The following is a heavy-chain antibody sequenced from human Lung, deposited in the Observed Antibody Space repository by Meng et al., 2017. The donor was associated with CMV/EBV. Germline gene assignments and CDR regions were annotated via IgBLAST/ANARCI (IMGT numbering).Heavy chain of an antibody. CDR1: NGSFSGYY. J-gene: IGHJ6*02. V-gene: IGHV4-34*01. D-gene: IGHD2-2*01. Sequence: SXTXSLXCAVYNGSFSGYYWSWIRQPPGKGLEWIGEINHSGSTNYNPSLESRVTISVDTSKNQFSLKLSSVTAADTAVYYCARWVAVVPAARYYFYYYGMDVWXQGNXVTVSS. CDR3: ARWVAVVPAARYYFYYYGMDV. CDR2: INHSGST.